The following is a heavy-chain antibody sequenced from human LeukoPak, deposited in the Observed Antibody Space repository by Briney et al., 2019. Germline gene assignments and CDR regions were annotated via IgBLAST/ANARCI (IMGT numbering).Heavy chain of an antibody. CDR1: GYTFTDFY. Sequence: ASVKVSCKASGYTFTDFYMHWVPQAPGQGLEWMGRINPNSGGTNYAQKFQGRVTMTRDTSISTAYMELSRLRSDDTAVYYCARSTPIGDFDCWGQGTLVTVSS. CDR2: INPNSGGT. CDR3: ARSTPIGDFDC. J-gene: IGHJ4*02. V-gene: IGHV1-2*06. D-gene: IGHD2-21*01.